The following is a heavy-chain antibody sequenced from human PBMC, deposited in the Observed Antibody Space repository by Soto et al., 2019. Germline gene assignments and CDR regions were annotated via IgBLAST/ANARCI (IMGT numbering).Heavy chain of an antibody. V-gene: IGHV4-59*01. CDR2: IYFRGTT. D-gene: IGHD3-22*01. Sequence: TSETLSLTCAASGASLISYYLSCIRQPPGKGLEWIGYIYFRGTTNYNASLKRRVTMSADTSKNQFSLKLNSVTAADTAVYYCARLYYSDSSGYYFADWGQG. J-gene: IGHJ4*02. CDR3: ARLYYSDSSGYYFAD. CDR1: GASLISYY.